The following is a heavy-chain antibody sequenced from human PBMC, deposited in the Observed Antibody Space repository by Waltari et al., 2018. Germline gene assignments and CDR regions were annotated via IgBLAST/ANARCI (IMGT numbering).Heavy chain of an antibody. D-gene: IGHD2-2*03. CDR1: GGTFSSYA. V-gene: IGHV1-69*13. CDR2: IIPIFGTA. Sequence: QVQLVQSGAEVKKPGSSVKVSCKASGGTFSSYAISWVRQAPGQGLEWMGGIIPIFGTANYAQKFQGRVTITADESTSTAYMELSSLRSEDTAVYYCAREMDIVVVPAATAAFDIWGQGTMVTVSS. J-gene: IGHJ3*02. CDR3: AREMDIVVVPAATAAFDI.